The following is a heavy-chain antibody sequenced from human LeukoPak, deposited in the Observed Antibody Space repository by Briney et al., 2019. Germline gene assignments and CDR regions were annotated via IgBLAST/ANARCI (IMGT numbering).Heavy chain of an antibody. J-gene: IGHJ6*02. D-gene: IGHD3-22*01. CDR3: TTGNRDDGSDYDLYYKYSMDV. Sequence: ASVKVSFKVSGYTFTELFIHWVRQPPGKGHERMGGFDPDDGEAVYAQKFQGRVTMTEDTSTDTAYMDLRSLRPEDTAVYYCTTGNRDDGSDYDLYYKYSMDVWGQGTTVTVSS. CDR1: GYTFTELF. CDR2: FDPDDGEA. V-gene: IGHV1-24*01.